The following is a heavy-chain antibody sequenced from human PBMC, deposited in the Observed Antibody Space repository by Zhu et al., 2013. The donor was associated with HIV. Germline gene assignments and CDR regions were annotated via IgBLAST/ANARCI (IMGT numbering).Heavy chain of an antibody. CDR2: ISDYTGNA. J-gene: IGHJ4*02. D-gene: IGHD3-3*01. CDR3: ARGRLYGLGY. V-gene: IGHV1-18*01. Sequence: QIHLVQSGAEVKKPGASVKVSCKASGYTFINYGITWVRQVPGQGLEWMGWISDYTGNANYAQSLQGRVTMTLDTSTNTAYMELSSLRSEDTAVYYCARGRLYGLGYWGQGTLVTVSS. CDR1: GYTFINYG.